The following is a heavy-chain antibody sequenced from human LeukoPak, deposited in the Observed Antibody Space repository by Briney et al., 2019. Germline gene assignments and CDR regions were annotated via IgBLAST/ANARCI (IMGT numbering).Heavy chain of an antibody. D-gene: IGHD5-18*01. CDR1: GGSISSGGYY. Sequence: SETLSLTCTVSGGSISSGGYYWSWIRQHPGKGLEWIGYIYYSGSTYYNPSLKSRVTISVDTSKNQFSLKLSSVTAADTAVYYCARDRNTGDDAFDIWGQGTMVIVSS. CDR2: IYYSGST. CDR3: ARDRNTGDDAFDI. J-gene: IGHJ3*02. V-gene: IGHV4-31*03.